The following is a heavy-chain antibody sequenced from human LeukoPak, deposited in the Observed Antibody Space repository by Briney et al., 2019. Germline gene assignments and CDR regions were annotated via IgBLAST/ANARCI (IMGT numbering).Heavy chain of an antibody. J-gene: IGHJ4*02. Sequence: SVKVSCKASGFTFTSSAMRWVRQARGQRFEWIGWIVVGSGDTNYAQKFQERVTITRDMSTSTAYMELSSLRSEDTAVYYCAASRGLLWFGELDYWGQGTLVTVSS. CDR2: IVVGSGDT. V-gene: IGHV1-58*02. CDR1: GFTFTSSA. CDR3: AASRGLLWFGELDY. D-gene: IGHD3-10*01.